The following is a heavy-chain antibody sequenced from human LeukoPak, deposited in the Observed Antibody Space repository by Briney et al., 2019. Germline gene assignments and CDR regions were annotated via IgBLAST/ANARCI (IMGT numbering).Heavy chain of an antibody. D-gene: IGHD4-17*01. CDR3: ARTTTVPKIYYFDY. J-gene: IGHJ4*02. Sequence: PSETLSLTCTVSGGSISSGDYYWGWIRQPPGKGLEWIGYIYYSGSTYYNPSLKSRVTISVDTSKNQFSLKLSSVTAADTAVYYCARTTTVPKIYYFDYWGQGTLVTVSS. V-gene: IGHV4-30-4*01. CDR1: GGSISSGDYY. CDR2: IYYSGST.